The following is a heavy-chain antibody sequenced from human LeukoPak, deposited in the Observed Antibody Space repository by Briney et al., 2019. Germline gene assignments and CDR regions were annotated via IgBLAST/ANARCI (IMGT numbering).Heavy chain of an antibody. CDR1: GGSISSFY. J-gene: IGHJ4*02. CDR3: ARQEGGIVGPY. V-gene: IGHV4-59*08. Sequence: SETLSLTCTVSGGSISSFYWSWVRQSPGKGLEWIGYVFHSGYANYNPSLKSRVTMSADTSKNQFSLKLSSVTAADTAVYYCARQEGGIVGPYWGQGTLVTVSS. D-gene: IGHD1-26*01. CDR2: VFHSGYA.